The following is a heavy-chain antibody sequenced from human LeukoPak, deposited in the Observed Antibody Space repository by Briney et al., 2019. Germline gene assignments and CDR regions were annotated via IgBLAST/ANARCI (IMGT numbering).Heavy chain of an antibody. CDR3: ARDIAAAVYYFDY. J-gene: IGHJ4*02. CDR1: GFTFSSYS. Sequence: PGGSLRLSCAASGFTFSSYSMNWVRQAPGKGLEWVSSISSSSYIYYADSVKGRFTISRDNAKSSLYLQMNSLRAEDTAAYYCARDIAAAVYYFDYWGQGTLVTVSS. V-gene: IGHV3-21*01. D-gene: IGHD6-13*01. CDR2: ISSSSYI.